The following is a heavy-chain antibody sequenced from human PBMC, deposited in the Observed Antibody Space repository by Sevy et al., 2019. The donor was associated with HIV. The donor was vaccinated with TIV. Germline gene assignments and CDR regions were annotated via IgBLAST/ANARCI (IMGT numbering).Heavy chain of an antibody. J-gene: IGHJ6*02. CDR2: IKQDGSEK. V-gene: IGHV3-7*01. CDR3: ARDRDDSSGFAMDV. CDR1: GFTFSRYW. D-gene: IGHD5-12*01. Sequence: GGSLRLSCAASGFTFSRYWMSWVRQAPGKGLEWVANIKQDGSEKYYVDSVEGRFTISRDNAKKSLFLQMNSLRAEDTAVYYCARDRDDSSGFAMDVWGQGTTVTVSS.